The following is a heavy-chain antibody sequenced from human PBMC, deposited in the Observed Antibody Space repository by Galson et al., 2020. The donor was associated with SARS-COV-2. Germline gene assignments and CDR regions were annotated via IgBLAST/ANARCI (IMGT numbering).Heavy chain of an antibody. D-gene: IGHD3-10*01. J-gene: IGHJ5*02. CDR3: ARERYGAGTYAEVDP. V-gene: IGHV3-30*04. CDR1: GFTFSNSA. CDR2: ISYDGSNK. Sequence: GGSLRLSCVASGFTFSNSALHWVRHTPGKGLEWVALISYDGSNKYYADSVTGRFTISRDDSNNTLYLQMNSLRPDDTGLYYCARERYGAGTYAEVDPWGQGTLVTVSS.